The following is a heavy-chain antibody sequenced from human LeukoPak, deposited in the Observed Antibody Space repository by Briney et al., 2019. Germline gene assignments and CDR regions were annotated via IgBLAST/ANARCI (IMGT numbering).Heavy chain of an antibody. J-gene: IGHJ4*02. Sequence: VASVKVSCKASGGTFSSYAISWVRQAPGQGLEWMGRIILILGIANYAQKFQGRVTITADKSTSTAYMELSSLRSEDTAVYYCARGGYCSGGSCIYFDYWGQGTLVTVSS. D-gene: IGHD2-15*01. CDR1: GGTFSSYA. CDR3: ARGGYCSGGSCIYFDY. CDR2: IILILGIA. V-gene: IGHV1-69*04.